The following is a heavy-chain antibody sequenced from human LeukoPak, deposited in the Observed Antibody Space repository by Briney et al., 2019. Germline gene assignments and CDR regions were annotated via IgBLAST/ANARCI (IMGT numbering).Heavy chain of an antibody. D-gene: IGHD3-16*02. V-gene: IGHV5-51*01. CDR1: GYSFTSYW. CDR3: ARQGVMITFGGVIVMGAFDI. CDR2: IYPGDSDT. Sequence: GESLKISCKGSGYSFTSYWIGWVRQMPGKGLEWMGIIYPGDSDTRYSPSFQGQVTISADKSISTAYLQWSSLKASDTAMYYCARQGVMITFGGVIVMGAFDIWGQGTMVTVSS. J-gene: IGHJ3*02.